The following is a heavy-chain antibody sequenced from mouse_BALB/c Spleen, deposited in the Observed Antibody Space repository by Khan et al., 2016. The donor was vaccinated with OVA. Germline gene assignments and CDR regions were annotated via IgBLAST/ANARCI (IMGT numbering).Heavy chain of an antibody. CDR3: ARSRYYSYGCALDF. V-gene: IGHV3-2*02. J-gene: IGHJ4*01. CDR1: GYSITSDYA. CDR2: ISSTGST. Sequence: VQLKQSGPGLVKPSQSLSLTCTVTGYSITSDYAWNWIRQFPGNKLEWMGYISSTGSTSYNPSLKSRISITRDTSKNQFFLQLKSVTTEDTATYYCARSRYYSYGCALDFWGRGTSVTVSS. D-gene: IGHD2-12*01.